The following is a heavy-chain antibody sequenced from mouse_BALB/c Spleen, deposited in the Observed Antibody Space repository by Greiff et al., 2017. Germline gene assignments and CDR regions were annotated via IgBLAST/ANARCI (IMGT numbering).Heavy chain of an antibody. V-gene: IGHV3-2*02. CDR3: ARQGGKKYGGFAY. D-gene: IGHD5-1-1*01. Sequence: DVQLQESGPGLVKPSQSLSLTCTVTGYSITSDYAWNWIRQFPGNKLEWMGYISYSGSTSYNPSLKSRISITRDTSKNQFFLQLNSVTTEDTATYYCARQGGKKYGGFAYWGQGTLVTVSA. J-gene: IGHJ3*01. CDR2: ISYSGST. CDR1: GYSITSDYA.